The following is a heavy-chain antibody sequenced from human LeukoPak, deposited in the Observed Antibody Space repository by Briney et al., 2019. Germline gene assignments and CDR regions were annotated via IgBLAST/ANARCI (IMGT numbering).Heavy chain of an antibody. J-gene: IGHJ4*02. CDR1: GFTFSSYS. CDR2: ISSSSSTI. CDR3: SRKSSGRGDY. Sequence: GGSLRLSCAVSGFTFSSYSMNWVRQAPGKGLEWVSYISSSSSTIYYADSVKGRFTISRDNAKNSLYLQMNSLRDEDTAVYYGSRKSSGRGDYWGQGTLVTVSS. V-gene: IGHV3-48*02. D-gene: IGHD3-10*01.